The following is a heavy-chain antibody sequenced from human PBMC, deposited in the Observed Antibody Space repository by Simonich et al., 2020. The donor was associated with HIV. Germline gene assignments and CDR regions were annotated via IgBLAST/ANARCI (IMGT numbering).Heavy chain of an antibody. J-gene: IGHJ4*02. Sequence: QVQLQQWGAGLLKPSETLSLTCAVYGGSFRGYYWNWIRLSPGKGLEWIGEINHSGSTDYNSALKSRVTISVDTSKNQFSLKLSSVTAADTAMYYCARRGGYAFDYWGQGTLVTVSS. V-gene: IGHV4-34*01. CDR2: INHSGST. CDR1: GGSFRGYY. CDR3: ARRGGYAFDY. D-gene: IGHD5-12*01.